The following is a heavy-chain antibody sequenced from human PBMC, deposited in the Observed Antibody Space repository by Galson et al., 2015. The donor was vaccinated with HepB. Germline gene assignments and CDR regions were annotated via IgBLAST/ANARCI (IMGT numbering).Heavy chain of an antibody. Sequence: SLRLSCAASGFTFSSYSMNWVRQAPGKGLEWVSSISSSSSYIYYADSVKGRFTISRDNAKNSLYLQMNSLRAEDTAVYYCARTPYFRYSSSWYPAYYFDYWGQGTLVTVSS. J-gene: IGHJ4*02. CDR2: ISSSSSYI. V-gene: IGHV3-21*01. D-gene: IGHD6-13*01. CDR1: GFTFSSYS. CDR3: ARTPYFRYSSSWYPAYYFDY.